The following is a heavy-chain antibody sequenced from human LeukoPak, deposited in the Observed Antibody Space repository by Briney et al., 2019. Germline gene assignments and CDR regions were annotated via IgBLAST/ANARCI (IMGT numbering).Heavy chain of an antibody. CDR1: GYTFTGYY. D-gene: IGHD7-27*01. Sequence: APVKVSCKASGYTFTGYYMHWVRQAPGQGLEWMGWINPNSGGTNYAQKFQGRVTMTRDTSISTAYMELSRLRSDDTAVYYCARESHRTGDREFDYWGQGTLVTVSS. V-gene: IGHV1-2*02. CDR3: ARESHRTGDREFDY. J-gene: IGHJ4*02. CDR2: INPNSGGT.